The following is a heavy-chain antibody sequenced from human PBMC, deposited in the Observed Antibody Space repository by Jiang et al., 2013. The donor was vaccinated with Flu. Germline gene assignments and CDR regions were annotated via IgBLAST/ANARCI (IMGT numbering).Heavy chain of an antibody. CDR3: ARERRDYDSSGYYHYYYGMDV. CDR2: IYNSGST. J-gene: IGHJ6*04. V-gene: IGHV4-59*01. D-gene: IGHD3-22*01. Sequence: GPGLVKPLETLSLTCTVSGGSISSYYWSWIRQPPGKGLEWIGYIYNSGSTNYNPSLKSRVTISVDTSKNQLSLNLSSVTAADTAVYYCARERRDYDSSGYYHYYYGMDVWGKGTTVTVSS. CDR1: GGSISSYY.